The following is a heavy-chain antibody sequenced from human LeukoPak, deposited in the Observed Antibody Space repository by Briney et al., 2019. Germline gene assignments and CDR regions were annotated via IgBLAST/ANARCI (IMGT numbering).Heavy chain of an antibody. Sequence: GGSLRLSCAASGFTFSSYWMTWVRHAPGQGLEWVANIKQDGSERYYVDSVRGRFTVSRDNARNSVYLQLNSLRVDDTAVYFCVRDTGGIGSYPDFWGQGTLVTVSS. CDR3: VRDTGGIGSYPDF. J-gene: IGHJ4*02. D-gene: IGHD1-26*01. V-gene: IGHV3-7*01. CDR1: GFTFSSYW. CDR2: IKQDGSER.